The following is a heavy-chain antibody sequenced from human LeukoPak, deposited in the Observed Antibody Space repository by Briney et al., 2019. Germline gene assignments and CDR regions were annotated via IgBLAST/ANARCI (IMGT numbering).Heavy chain of an antibody. J-gene: IGHJ4*02. CDR3: AQLSSYYFDY. CDR1: GFTFSSYG. D-gene: IGHD2-2*01. Sequence: PGGSLRLSCAASGFTFSSYGMHWFRQAPGKGLEWVAFIRYDGGNKYYADSVKGRFTISRDNSKNTLYLQMNSLRAEDTAVYYCAQLSSYYFDYWGQGTLVTVSS. CDR2: IRYDGGNK. V-gene: IGHV3-30*02.